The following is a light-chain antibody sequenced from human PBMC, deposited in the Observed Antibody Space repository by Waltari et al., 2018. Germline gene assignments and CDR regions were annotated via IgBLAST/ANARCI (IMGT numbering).Light chain of an antibody. J-gene: IGLJ3*02. V-gene: IGLV1-40*01. CDR2: GST. CDR1: GSNIGAGYD. CDR3: QSYDTSLMSVV. Sequence: QSVLTQPPSVSGASGQRVTISCTGSGSNIGAGYDVHWYQQLPRAAPKLLLYGSTSRPLGVPDRFFGSTSGTSASLAITGLQAEDEADYYCQSYDTSLMSVVFGGGTKLTVL.